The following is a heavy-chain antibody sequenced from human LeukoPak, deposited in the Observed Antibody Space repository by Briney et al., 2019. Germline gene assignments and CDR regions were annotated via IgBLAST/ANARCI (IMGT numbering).Heavy chain of an antibody. D-gene: IGHD5-18*01. V-gene: IGHV3-13*01. CDR2: IASGFQT. CDR1: GFTLGSHD. Sequence: GGSLRLSCTASGFTLGSHDVHWVRQTTGEGLEWVAAIASGFQTFYAGSVKGRFTVSREDAKNSLYLQMNSLRAGDTAVYYCVREARGYHYTYFDYWGQGTLVTVSS. J-gene: IGHJ4*02. CDR3: VREARGYHYTYFDY.